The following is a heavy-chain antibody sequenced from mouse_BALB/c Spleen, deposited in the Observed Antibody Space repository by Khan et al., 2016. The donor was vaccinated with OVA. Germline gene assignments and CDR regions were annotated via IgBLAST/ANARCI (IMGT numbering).Heavy chain of an antibody. D-gene: IGHD1-1*01. CDR2: INTHSGVP. CDR3: ARYGDFFDD. V-gene: IGHV9-4*02. CDR1: GYTFTTAG. J-gene: IGHJ2*01. Sequence: QIQLVQSGPELTKPGETVRISCKASGYTFTTAGMQWVQKMPGKGLKWIGWINTHSGVPKYADDFKGRFAFSLETSASPASLQIRHLKNEYTATYFCARYGDFFDDCGQGTPLTVSS.